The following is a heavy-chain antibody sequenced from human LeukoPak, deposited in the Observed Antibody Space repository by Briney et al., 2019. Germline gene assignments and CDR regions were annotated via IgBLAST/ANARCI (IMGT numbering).Heavy chain of an antibody. Sequence: PSETLSLTCTVSGGSISSYYRSWIRQPPGKGLEWIGYIYYSGSTNYNPSLKSRVTISVDTSKNQFSLKLSSVTAADTAVYYCARDVRYYMDVWGKGTTVTVSS. CDR1: GGSISSYY. CDR2: IYYSGST. V-gene: IGHV4-59*01. CDR3: ARDVRYYMDV. J-gene: IGHJ6*03.